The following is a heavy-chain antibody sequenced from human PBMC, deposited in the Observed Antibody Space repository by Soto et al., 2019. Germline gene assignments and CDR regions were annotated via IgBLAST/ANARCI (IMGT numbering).Heavy chain of an antibody. CDR3: VGGKQIVATLDY. D-gene: IGHD6-6*01. CDR2: IYYRGST. CDR1: GDSISSDDYY. V-gene: IGHV4-30-4*01. Sequence: PSETLSLTCTVSGDSISSDDYYWSWIRQPPGKGLEWVGYIYYRGSTYYNPSPKSRVTISVDTSKNQVSLKLNSVTAADTAVYYCVGGKQIVATLDYWGQGTLVTVSS. J-gene: IGHJ4*02.